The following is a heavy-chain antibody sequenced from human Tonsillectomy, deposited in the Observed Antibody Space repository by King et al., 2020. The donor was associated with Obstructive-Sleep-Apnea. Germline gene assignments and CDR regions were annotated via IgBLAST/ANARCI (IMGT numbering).Heavy chain of an antibody. Sequence: VQLQQWGAGLLKPSETLSLTCAVYGGSFRGYYWSWIRQPPGKGLEWIGEINHSGSTNYNPSLKSRVTISVDTSKNQFSLKLSSVTAADTAVYYCARKRRWLQWVDYWGQGTLVTVSS. CDR3: ARKRRWLQWVDY. V-gene: IGHV4-34*01. J-gene: IGHJ4*02. D-gene: IGHD5-24*01. CDR2: INHSGST. CDR1: GGSFRGYY.